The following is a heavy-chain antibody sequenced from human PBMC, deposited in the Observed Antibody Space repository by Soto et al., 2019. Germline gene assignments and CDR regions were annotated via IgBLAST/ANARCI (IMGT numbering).Heavy chain of an antibody. CDR2: IYSGGDT. J-gene: IGHJ5*02. Sequence: QLVQSGGGLVQPGGSLRLSCAASGTTVSRNNMTWVRQAPGKGLEWLSIIYSGGDTYYADSVKGRFTISRDNPKNTVYLQMTSLGAEDTAVYYCARDGWGRSWAVTWGQGTLVSVSS. CDR3: ARDGWGRSWAVT. D-gene: IGHD2-21*02. CDR1: GTTVSRNN. V-gene: IGHV3-66*01.